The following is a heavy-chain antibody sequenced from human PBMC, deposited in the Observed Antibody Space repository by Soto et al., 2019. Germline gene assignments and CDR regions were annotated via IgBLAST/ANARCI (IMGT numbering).Heavy chain of an antibody. J-gene: IGHJ3*02. Sequence: QVQLVESGGGAVQPGRSLRLSCAASGFTFSTFAMHWVRQAPGKGLEWVAVISHDGPNKKYTDSVKGRFTISRDNSKNTLYMQMNSLRAEDTAIYFCARESYDSGGYSYDAFDIWGPGTVVTVSS. CDR1: GFTFSTFA. D-gene: IGHD3-22*01. CDR3: ARESYDSGGYSYDAFDI. CDR2: ISHDGPNK. V-gene: IGHV3-30-3*01.